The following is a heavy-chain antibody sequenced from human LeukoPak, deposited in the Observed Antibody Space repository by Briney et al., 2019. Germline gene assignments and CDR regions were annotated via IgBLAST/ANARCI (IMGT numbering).Heavy chain of an antibody. CDR3: AKDRDLTGDRKPGYFDC. CDR2: ASGSGGST. CDR1: GFHFTRYA. J-gene: IGHJ4*02. D-gene: IGHD7-27*01. V-gene: IGHV3-23*01. Sequence: GALRLSFAASGFHFTRYAMSWGRQGPGKGLEWVSAASGSGGSTFYADSVKGRFTISRDNSKNTLYLQMNSLRAEDTAVYYCAKDRDLTGDRKPGYFDCWGQGTLVTVSS.